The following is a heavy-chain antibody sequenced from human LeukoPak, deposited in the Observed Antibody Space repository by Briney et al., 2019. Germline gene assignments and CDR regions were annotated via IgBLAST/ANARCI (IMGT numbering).Heavy chain of an antibody. CDR1: GFTFDDYG. Sequence: GSLRLSCAASGFTFDDYGMSWVRQAPGKGLEWVSGINWNGGSIGYADSVKGRFTISRDNAKNSLYLQMNSLRAEDTALYYCARVGGMVTHWYFDLWGRGTLVTVSS. V-gene: IGHV3-20*04. J-gene: IGHJ2*01. CDR2: INWNGGSI. CDR3: ARVGGMVTHWYFDL. D-gene: IGHD2-21*02.